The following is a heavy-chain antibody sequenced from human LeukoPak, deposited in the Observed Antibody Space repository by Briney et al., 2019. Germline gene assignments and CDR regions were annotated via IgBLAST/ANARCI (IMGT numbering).Heavy chain of an antibody. CDR3: AKDSVANCGGDCYSPDAFDI. Sequence: GGSLRLSCAASGFTFSSYSMNWVRQAPGKGLEWVSSISSSSSYIYYADSVKGRFTISRDNSKNTLYLQMNSLRAEDTAVHYCAKDSVANCGGDCYSPDAFDIWGQGTTVTVSS. J-gene: IGHJ3*02. D-gene: IGHD2-21*02. CDR1: GFTFSSYS. CDR2: ISSSSSYI. V-gene: IGHV3-21*01.